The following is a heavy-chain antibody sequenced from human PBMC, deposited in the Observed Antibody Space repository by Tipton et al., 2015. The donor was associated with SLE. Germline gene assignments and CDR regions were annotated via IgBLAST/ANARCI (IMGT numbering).Heavy chain of an antibody. V-gene: IGHV4-38-2*02. CDR1: SYSISGYY. J-gene: IGHJ4*02. D-gene: IGHD3-22*01. CDR2: VYYTGNT. Sequence: TLSLTCTVSSYSISGYYWGWIRQPPGKGLEWVGTVYYTGNTFYNPSLKSRVTISVDTSKNQFSLKLSSVTAADTAVYYCARDEYRYDATGYHLLGHFDFWGQGTLVTVSS. CDR3: ARDEYRYDATGYHLLGHFDF.